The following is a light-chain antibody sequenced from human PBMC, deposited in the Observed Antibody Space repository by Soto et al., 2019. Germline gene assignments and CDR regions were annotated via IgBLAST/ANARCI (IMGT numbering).Light chain of an antibody. Sequence: EIVLTQSQCTLSLSPGERSTLSCMASQSFSSNNLAWYQQKLGRAPRLLISGASRRATGIPDRFSGSGSGTDFTLTITSLEPEDFAVYYCQQYGTSPRTFGQGTRLEIK. CDR3: QQYGTSPRT. V-gene: IGKV3-20*01. CDR2: GAS. CDR1: QSFSSNN. J-gene: IGKJ5*01.